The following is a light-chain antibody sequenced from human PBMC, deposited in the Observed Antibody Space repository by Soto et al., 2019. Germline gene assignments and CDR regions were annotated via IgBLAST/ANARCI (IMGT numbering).Light chain of an antibody. CDR2: ATS. V-gene: IGKV1D-12*01. Sequence: DIQLTQSPSSVSAFVGDRFTITCRASQGISRWLAWYQQKPGKAPKXXIYATSSLQSGVPSRFSGSGFGTDVTLTISSLKNEDCATYYCQQANGFTITFGQGTRLEIK. J-gene: IGKJ5*01. CDR1: QGISRW. CDR3: QQANGFTIT.